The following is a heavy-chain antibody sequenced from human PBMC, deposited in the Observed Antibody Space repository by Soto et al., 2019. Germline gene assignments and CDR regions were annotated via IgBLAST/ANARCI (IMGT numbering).Heavy chain of an antibody. J-gene: IGHJ4*02. Sequence: GGSLRLSCAASGFIFSDFAMHWVRQAPGKGLEWVAEIWYDGSNEYYGDSVKGRFTISRDNSKNTLYLQMNSLRAEDTAVYYCAKASSGWSTDYWGQGTLVTVSS. CDR2: IWYDGSNE. CDR3: AKASSGWSTDY. CDR1: GFIFSDFA. D-gene: IGHD6-19*01. V-gene: IGHV3-33*06.